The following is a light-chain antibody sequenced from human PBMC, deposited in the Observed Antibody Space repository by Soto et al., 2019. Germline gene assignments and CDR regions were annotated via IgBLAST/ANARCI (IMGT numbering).Light chain of an antibody. V-gene: IGKV3-15*01. CDR2: GAF. Sequence: EIVMTQSPAILSVSPGETGTLSWRASQSVTYNLAWYQQKPGQGPRLLIYGAFTRATGIPARFSGSGSGTEFTLTISSLQSEDFAVYYCQQYKNWPPLTFGGGTKVEIK. CDR1: QSVTYN. J-gene: IGKJ4*01. CDR3: QQYKNWPPLT.